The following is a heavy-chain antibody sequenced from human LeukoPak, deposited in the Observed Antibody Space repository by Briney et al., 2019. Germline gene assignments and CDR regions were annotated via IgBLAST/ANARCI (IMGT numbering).Heavy chain of an antibody. CDR3: AKFEFGF. CDR2: ISGSGGST. CDR1: GFTFCSHS. Sequence: GGSLRLSCTASGFTFCSHSMDWVRQATGKGLEWVSAISGSGGSTYYADSVKGRFTISRDNSKNTLYLQMNSLRDEDTAVYYCAKFEFGFWGQGTLVTVSS. J-gene: IGHJ4*02. V-gene: IGHV3-23*01. D-gene: IGHD3-16*01.